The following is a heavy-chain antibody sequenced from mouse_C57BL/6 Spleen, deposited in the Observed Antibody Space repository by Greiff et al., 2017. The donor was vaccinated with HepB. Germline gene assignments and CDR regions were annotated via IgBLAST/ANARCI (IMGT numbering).Heavy chain of an antibody. J-gene: IGHJ2*01. CDR2: IDPSDSYT. Sequence: VQLQQPGAELVKPGASVKLSCKASGYTFTSYWMQWVKQRPGQGLEWIGEIDPSDSYTNYNQKFKGKATLTVDTSSSTAYMQLSSLTSEDSAVYYCARRFITTVPSLDYWGQGTTLTVSS. V-gene: IGHV1-50*01. D-gene: IGHD1-1*01. CDR1: GYTFTSYW. CDR3: ARRFITTVPSLDY.